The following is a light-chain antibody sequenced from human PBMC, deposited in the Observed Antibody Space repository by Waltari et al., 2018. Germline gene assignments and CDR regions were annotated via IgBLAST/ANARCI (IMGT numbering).Light chain of an antibody. CDR3: QKYGTLPAT. Sequence: DIVLTQSPGTLSVSPGARATLYCRASQSVRRTLAWYQQKPGQAPRLLIYDASTRATGVPDRFSGSGFGTDFSLTISRLEPEDFAVYYCQKYGTLPATFGQGTKVEIK. CDR1: QSVRRT. CDR2: DAS. V-gene: IGKV3-20*01. J-gene: IGKJ1*01.